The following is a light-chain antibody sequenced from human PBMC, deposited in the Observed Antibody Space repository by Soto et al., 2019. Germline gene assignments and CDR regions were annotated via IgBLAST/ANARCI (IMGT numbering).Light chain of an antibody. CDR2: DVS. CDR1: QSVSSS. V-gene: IGKV3-11*01. CDR3: QQRSNWPLT. J-gene: IGKJ4*01. Sequence: EIVLTQSPATLSLSPGERATLSCRASQSVSSSLAWYQQKPSQTPRLLIYDVSNRATGIPARFSGSGSGTDFTLTVSSLEPEDFAVYYCQQRSNWPLTFGGGTKVEIK.